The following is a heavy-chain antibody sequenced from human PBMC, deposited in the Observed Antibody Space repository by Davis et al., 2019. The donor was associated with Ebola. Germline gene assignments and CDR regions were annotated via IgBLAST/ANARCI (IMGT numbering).Heavy chain of an antibody. CDR1: GGTFSSYA. D-gene: IGHD3-9*01. Sequence: SVKVSCKASGGTFSSYAISWVRQAPGQGLEWMGGIIPILGIANYAQKFQGRVTITADESTSTAYMELSSLRSEDTAVYYCARGNDILTGSFYYYYGMDVWGQGTTVTVSS. CDR2: IIPILGIA. V-gene: IGHV1-69*10. CDR3: ARGNDILTGSFYYYYGMDV. J-gene: IGHJ6*02.